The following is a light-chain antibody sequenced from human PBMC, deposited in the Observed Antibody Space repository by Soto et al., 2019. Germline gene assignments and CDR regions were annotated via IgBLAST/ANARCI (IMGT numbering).Light chain of an antibody. CDR1: QDISNY. Sequence: IQVTQSPSSLSASVGDRVTITCQASQDISNYLNWYQQKPGKAPKLLISDVSRLETGVPSRFSGRGSGTDFTFTISSLQPEDIATYYCQQYETFSGTFGPGAKVDIK. V-gene: IGKV1-33*01. CDR3: QQYETFSGT. J-gene: IGKJ1*01. CDR2: DVS.